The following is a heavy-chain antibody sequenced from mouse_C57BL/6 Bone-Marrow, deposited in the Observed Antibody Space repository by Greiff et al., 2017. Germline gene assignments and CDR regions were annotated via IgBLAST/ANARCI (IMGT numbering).Heavy chain of an antibody. D-gene: IGHD1-1*01. CDR1: GFTFSDYG. CDR2: ISSGSSTI. V-gene: IGHV5-17*01. CDR3: ARPDYYGSSYGYFDV. Sequence: EVMLVESGGGLVKPGGSLKLSCAASGFTFSDYGMHWVRQAPEKGLEWVSYISSGSSTIYYADTVKGRFTIARDNAKNTLFLQMTSLRSEDTAMYYCARPDYYGSSYGYFDVWGTGTTVTASS. J-gene: IGHJ1*03.